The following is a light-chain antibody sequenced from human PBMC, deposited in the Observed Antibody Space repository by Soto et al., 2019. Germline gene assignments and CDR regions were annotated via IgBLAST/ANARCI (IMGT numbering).Light chain of an antibody. CDR1: QSVSSN. Sequence: EIVMTQSPATLFVSPGERATLSCRASQSVSSNLAWYQQKPGQAPRLLICGASTRATGIPARFSGSGSGTEFTLTISSLQSEDFAVYYCQQYNNWPPPVTFGQGTRLEIK. J-gene: IGKJ5*01. CDR3: QQYNNWPPPVT. CDR2: GAS. V-gene: IGKV3-15*01.